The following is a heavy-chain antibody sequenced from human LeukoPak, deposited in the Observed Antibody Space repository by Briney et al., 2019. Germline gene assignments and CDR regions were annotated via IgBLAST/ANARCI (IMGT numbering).Heavy chain of an antibody. CDR2: ISGSGGST. D-gene: IGHD3-22*01. V-gene: IGHV3-23*01. J-gene: IGHJ4*02. CDR3: AKGNYYESSGYPYYFDY. CDR1: GFTFSSYA. Sequence: PGGSLRLSCAASGFTFSSYAMSWVRQAPGKGLEWVSAISGSGGSTYYADSVKGRFTISRDNSKNTLYLQMNSLRAEDTAVYYCAKGNYYESSGYPYYFDYWAREPWSPSPQ.